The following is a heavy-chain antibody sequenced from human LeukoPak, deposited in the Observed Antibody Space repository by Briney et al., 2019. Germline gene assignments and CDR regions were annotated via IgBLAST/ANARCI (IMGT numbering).Heavy chain of an antibody. CDR3: TTSRHSSSWYYNDY. CDR2: ISASSTII. CDR1: GFTFSGNS. V-gene: IGHV3-48*01. J-gene: IGHJ4*02. D-gene: IGHD6-13*01. Sequence: GGSRRLSCVGSGFTFSGNSMNWVRQAPGRGLEWVSHISASSTIIHYADSVKGRVTISRDNAKNSVFLQMNRLRVEDTAVYYCTTSRHSSSWYYNDYWGQGILVTVS.